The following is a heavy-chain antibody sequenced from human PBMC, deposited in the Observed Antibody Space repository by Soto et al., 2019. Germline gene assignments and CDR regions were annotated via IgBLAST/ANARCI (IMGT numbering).Heavy chain of an antibody. CDR1: GYTFTGYY. D-gene: IGHD3-10*01. Sequence: ASVKGYCKASGYTFTGYYMHWVRQAPGQGLEWMGWINANSGGTNYAQKFQGRVTMTRDTSMSTAYMELRRLRSDDTAVYYYARDQWMYYYGSGSYGSWFDPWGQGTLVTVSS. CDR3: ARDQWMYYYGSGSYGSWFDP. J-gene: IGHJ5*02. CDR2: INANSGGT. V-gene: IGHV1-2*02.